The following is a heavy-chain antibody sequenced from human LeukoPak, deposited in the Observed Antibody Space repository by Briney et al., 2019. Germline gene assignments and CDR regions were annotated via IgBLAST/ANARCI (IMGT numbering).Heavy chain of an antibody. Sequence: GESLRLSCAASGFTFSSYGMHWVRQAPGKGLEWVAVISYDGSNKYYADSVKGRFTISRDNSKNTLYLQMNSLRAEDTAVYYCAKGLRYFDWLLLGYFDYWGQGTLVTVSS. D-gene: IGHD3-9*01. CDR1: GFTFSSYG. V-gene: IGHV3-30*18. CDR3: AKGLRYFDWLLLGYFDY. CDR2: ISYDGSNK. J-gene: IGHJ4*02.